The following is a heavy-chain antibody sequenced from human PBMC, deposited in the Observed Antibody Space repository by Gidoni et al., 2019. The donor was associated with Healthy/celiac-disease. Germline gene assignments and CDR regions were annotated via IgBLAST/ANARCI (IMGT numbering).Heavy chain of an antibody. CDR1: GAPISSGGYS. D-gene: IGHD3-10*01. V-gene: IGHV4-31*03. Sequence: QVQLQEPGPGLVKPSPPLPLTCTSPGAPISSGGYSCSWIRQHPWKGLVWIGYIYYSGSTYYHPSLKSRVTISVDASKNQFSLRLGSVAAADTAVYYCARGLKWFGELTPWGQGTLVTVSS. J-gene: IGHJ5*02. CDR2: IYYSGST. CDR3: ARGLKWFGELTP.